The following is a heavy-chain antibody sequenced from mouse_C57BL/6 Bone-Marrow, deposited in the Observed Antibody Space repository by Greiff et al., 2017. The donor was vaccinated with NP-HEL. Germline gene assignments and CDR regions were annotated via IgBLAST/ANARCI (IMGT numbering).Heavy chain of an antibody. D-gene: IGHD1-1*01. J-gene: IGHJ2*01. CDR2: IDHCDREK. CDR3: ACPQYYYSSSYYY. Sequence: QVQLQQPGEQRGRKGEEGKGDGKETGYTFTSYWMHWMHQRPGQGLEWIGEIDHCDREKNYNQKFKGKSTLTVDKSSSTAYMQLSSLTSEDSAVYYCACPQYYYSSSYYYWGQGTTLTVSS. V-gene: IGHV1-69*01. CDR1: GYTFTSYW.